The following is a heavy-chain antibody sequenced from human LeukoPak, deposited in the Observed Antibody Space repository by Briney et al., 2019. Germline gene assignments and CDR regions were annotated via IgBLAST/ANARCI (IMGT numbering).Heavy chain of an antibody. CDR2: INPNSGGT. CDR1: GYTFTGYY. V-gene: IGHV1-2*02. D-gene: IGHD5-12*01. Sequence: SVNVSCKASGYTFTGYYMHWVRQAPGQGLEWMGWINPNSGGTNYAQKFQGRVTMTRDTSISTAYMELSRLRSDDTAVYYCARLDSGYDMGIYYFDYWGQGTLVTVSS. CDR3: ARLDSGYDMGIYYFDY. J-gene: IGHJ4*02.